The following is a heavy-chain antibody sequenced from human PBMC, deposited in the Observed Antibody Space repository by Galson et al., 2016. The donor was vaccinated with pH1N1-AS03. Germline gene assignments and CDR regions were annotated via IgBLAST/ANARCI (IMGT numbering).Heavy chain of an antibody. CDR3: ARDIGLVALYS. Sequence: SLRLSCAASGFIFSTYGMNWVRQAPGQGLQWVSSISTSSTYMYYADAVQGRFTISRDDARNSLYLQMNSLGAEDTAVYYCARDIGLVALYSWGQGSLVTVSS. CDR1: GFIFSTYG. V-gene: IGHV3-21*01. D-gene: IGHD5-12*01. CDR2: ISTSSTYM. J-gene: IGHJ4*02.